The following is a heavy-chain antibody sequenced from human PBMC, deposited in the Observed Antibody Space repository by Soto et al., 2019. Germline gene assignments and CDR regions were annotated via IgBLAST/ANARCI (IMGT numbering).Heavy chain of an antibody. CDR1: GYTLTSYE. Sequence: ASVKVSCKASGYTLTSYEMYWVRQAPGQGHEWMGIINPSGGSTTYAQKFQGRVTMTRETSTSTAYMELRSLRSDDTAVYYCARATVRSTFCYWFDSWGPGTLVTVSS. D-gene: IGHD2-2*01. V-gene: IGHV1-46*01. CDR3: ARATVRSTFCYWFDS. J-gene: IGHJ5*01. CDR2: INPSGGST.